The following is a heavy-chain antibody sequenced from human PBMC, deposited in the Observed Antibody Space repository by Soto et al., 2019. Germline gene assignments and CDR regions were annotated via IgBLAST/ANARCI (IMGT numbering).Heavy chain of an antibody. CDR3: AKSFSSTWYPHFDY. CDR2: ISVSDDNT. V-gene: IGHV3-23*01. J-gene: IGHJ4*02. CDR1: GFTFSSYA. Sequence: EVQLLESGGGLVQPGGSLRLSCAASGFTFSSYAMNWVRQAPGKGLEWVSGISVSDDNTYDADSVKGRFTISRDTSKNMVHLQMNSLRAEDTAVYYCAKSFSSTWYPHFDYWGQGTLVTVSS. D-gene: IGHD6-13*01.